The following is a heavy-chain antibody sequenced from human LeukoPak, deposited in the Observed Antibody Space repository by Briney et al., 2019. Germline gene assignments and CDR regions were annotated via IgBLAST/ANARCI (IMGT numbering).Heavy chain of an antibody. Sequence: ASVKVSCKASGYTFTGYYMHWVRQAPGQGLEWMGWINPNSGGTNYAQKFQGWVTMTRDTSISTAYMELSRLRSDDTAVYRCARAGGGGYSGYEEGRQANYYYYYGMDVWGKGTTVTVSS. V-gene: IGHV1-2*04. D-gene: IGHD5-12*01. CDR2: INPNSGGT. CDR1: GYTFTGYY. J-gene: IGHJ6*04. CDR3: ARAGGGGYSGYEEGRQANYYYYYGMDV.